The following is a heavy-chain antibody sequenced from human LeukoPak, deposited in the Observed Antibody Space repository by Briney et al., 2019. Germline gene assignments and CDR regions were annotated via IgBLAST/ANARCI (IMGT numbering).Heavy chain of an antibody. Sequence: GGSLRLSYSPTGFKFDDYGMSWVRQAPGKGLEWVSGINWNGGSAGYADSVKGRFTISRDNAENSLYLQMNSLRAEDTAVYYCARAAIAAARIYYYMDVWGKGTTVTVSS. D-gene: IGHD6-13*01. V-gene: IGHV3-20*03. CDR2: INWNGGSA. CDR1: GFKFDDYG. J-gene: IGHJ6*03. CDR3: ARAAIAAARIYYYMDV.